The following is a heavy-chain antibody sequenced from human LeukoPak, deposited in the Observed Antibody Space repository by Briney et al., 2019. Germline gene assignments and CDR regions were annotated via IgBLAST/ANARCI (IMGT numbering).Heavy chain of an antibody. J-gene: IGHJ4*02. CDR2: IYYSGST. CDR1: GGSISSSNYY. D-gene: IGHD2-2*02. Sequence: SETPSLTCTVSGGSISSSNYYWGWIRQPPGKGLEWIGSIYYSGSTYYNPSLKSRVTISADTSKNQFSLKLSSVTAADTAVYYCARLTGYCSSTSCYTRFDYWGQGTLVTVSS. CDR3: ARLTGYCSSTSCYTRFDY. V-gene: IGHV4-39*07.